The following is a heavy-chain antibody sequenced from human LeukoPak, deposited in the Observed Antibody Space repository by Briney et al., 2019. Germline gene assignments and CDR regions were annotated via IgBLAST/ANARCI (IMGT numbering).Heavy chain of an antibody. CDR2: IYYSGST. V-gene: IGHV4-39*01. CDR3: ASCLGSRYDYSNYVLGY. J-gene: IGHJ4*02. Sequence: PSETLSLTCTVSGGSISSSSYYWGWIRQPPGKGLEWIGSIYYSGSTYYNPSLKSRVTISVDTSKNQFSLKLSSVTAADTAVYYCASCLGSRYDYSNYVLGYWGQGTLVTVSS. CDR1: GGSISSSSYY. D-gene: IGHD4-11*01.